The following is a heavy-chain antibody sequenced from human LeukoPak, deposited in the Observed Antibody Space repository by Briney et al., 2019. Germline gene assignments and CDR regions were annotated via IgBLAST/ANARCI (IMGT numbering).Heavy chain of an antibody. CDR3: AKVGYCGGDCYSGGARGAFDI. Sequence: GGPLRLSCAASGFTFSSYAMSWVRQAPGKGLEWVSAISGSGGSTYYADSVKGRFTISRDNSKNTLYLQMNSLRAEDTAVYYCAKVGYCGGDCYSGGARGAFDIWGQGTMVTVSS. D-gene: IGHD2-21*02. CDR2: ISGSGGST. CDR1: GFTFSSYA. V-gene: IGHV3-23*01. J-gene: IGHJ3*02.